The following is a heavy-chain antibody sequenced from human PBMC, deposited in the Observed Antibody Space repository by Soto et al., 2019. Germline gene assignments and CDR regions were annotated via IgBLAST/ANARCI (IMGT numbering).Heavy chain of an antibody. CDR2: IYPGDSDT. J-gene: IGHJ6*03. Sequence: PGESLKISCKGSGYSFTSYWIGWVRQMPGKGLEWMGIIYPGDSDTRYSPSFQGQVTISADKSISTAYLQWSSLKASDTAMYYCARRGRVAASYYYSYYYMDVWGKGTTVTVSS. V-gene: IGHV5-51*01. CDR1: GYSFTSYW. CDR3: ARRGRVAASYYYSYYYMDV. D-gene: IGHD6-13*01.